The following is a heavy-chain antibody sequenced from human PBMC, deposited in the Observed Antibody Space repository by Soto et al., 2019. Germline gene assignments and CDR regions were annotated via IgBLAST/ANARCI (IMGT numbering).Heavy chain of an antibody. Sequence: SETLSLTCTVSGGSISTYYWSWIRQPPGKGLEWIGYIYYNGRTNYNPSLESRVTISLDTSKSQFSLKLSSVSAADTAVYYCARDGSGYDFWSGPYFFAYWGPGTLVTVSS. CDR3: ARDGSGYDFWSGPYFFAY. J-gene: IGHJ4*02. CDR2: IYYNGRT. V-gene: IGHV4-59*01. D-gene: IGHD3-3*01. CDR1: GGSISTYY.